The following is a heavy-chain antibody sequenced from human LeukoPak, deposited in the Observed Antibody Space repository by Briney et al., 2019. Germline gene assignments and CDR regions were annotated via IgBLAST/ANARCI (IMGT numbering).Heavy chain of an antibody. V-gene: IGHV4-34*01. Sequence: SETLSLTCAVYGGSFSGYYWSWIRQPPGKGLEWIGEINHSGSTNYNPSLRSRVTISVDTSKNQFSLKLSSVTAADMAVYYCARGRGSGSYYLYYYYGMDVWGQGTTVTVSS. CDR3: ARGRGSGSYYLYYYYGMDV. J-gene: IGHJ6*02. CDR1: GGSFSGYY. D-gene: IGHD1-26*01. CDR2: INHSGST.